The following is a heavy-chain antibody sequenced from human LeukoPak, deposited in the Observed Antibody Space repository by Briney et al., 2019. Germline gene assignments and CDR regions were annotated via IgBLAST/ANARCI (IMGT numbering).Heavy chain of an antibody. Sequence: PGGSLRLSCAASGFDFSDYSMNWVRQTTGKGLEWVSSISSSSNDIYYADSLKGRFTISRDNAKSSVYLQMNSLGADDTAVYYCARGGQRFGELLFDYWRQGSLVTVSS. CDR3: ARGGQRFGELLFDY. CDR1: GFDFSDYS. D-gene: IGHD3-10*01. J-gene: IGHJ4*02. CDR2: ISSSSNDI. V-gene: IGHV3-21*01.